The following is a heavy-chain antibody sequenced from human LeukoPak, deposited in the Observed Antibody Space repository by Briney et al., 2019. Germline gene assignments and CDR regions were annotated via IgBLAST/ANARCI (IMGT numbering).Heavy chain of an antibody. D-gene: IGHD3-22*01. CDR2: IYTSGST. CDR3: ARVGPDYYDSSGYYFHRYYYYYYYYMDV. J-gene: IGHJ6*03. Sequence: SETLSLTCTVSGGSISSGSYYWSWIRQPAGKGLEWIGRIYTSGSTNYNPSLKSRVTISVDTSKNQFSLKLSSVTAADTAVYYCARVGPDYYDSSGYYFHRYYYYYYYYMDVWGKGTTVTVSS. CDR1: GGSISSGSYY. V-gene: IGHV4-61*02.